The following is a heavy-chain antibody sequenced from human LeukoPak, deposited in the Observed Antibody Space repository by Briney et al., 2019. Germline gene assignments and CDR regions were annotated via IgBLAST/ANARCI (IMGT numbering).Heavy chain of an antibody. D-gene: IGHD2-15*01. J-gene: IGHJ4*02. CDR2: IKKTGSET. V-gene: IGHV3-7*01. CDR1: GFTFSHFW. Sequence: PGGSLRLSCAASGFTFSHFWMSWVRQAPGKGLEWVAYIKKTGSETYYVDSEKGRFTITRDNTRNSLFLQMYSLRAEDTAVYFCAREDGYCSGGNCYSYFDSWGQGTLVTASS. CDR3: AREDGYCSGGNCYSYFDS.